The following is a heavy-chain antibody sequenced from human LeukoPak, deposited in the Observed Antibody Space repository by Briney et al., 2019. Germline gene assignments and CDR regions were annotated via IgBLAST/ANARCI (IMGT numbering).Heavy chain of an antibody. Sequence: SETLSLTCTVSGRSISSSSYYWGWIRQPPGKGLEWIGSIYYSGSTYYNPSLKSRLTISVDTSKHQFSLKLSSVTAADTAVYYCRRSTRYYYYYMDVWGKGTTVTVSS. CDR1: GRSISSSSYY. J-gene: IGHJ6*03. D-gene: IGHD5/OR15-5a*01. CDR3: RRSTRYYYYYMDV. V-gene: IGHV4-39*07. CDR2: IYYSGST.